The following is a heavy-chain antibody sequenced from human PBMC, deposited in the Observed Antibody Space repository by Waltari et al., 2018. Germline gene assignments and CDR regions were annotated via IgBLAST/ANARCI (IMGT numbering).Heavy chain of an antibody. CDR1: GGSCSGYY. CDR3: ARSYLGGWYYFDY. V-gene: IGHV4-34*01. Sequence: QVQLQQWGAGLLKPSETLSLTCAVYGGSCSGYYWSWIRQPPGKGLEWIGEINHSGSTNYNPSLKSRVTISVDTSKNQFSLKLSSVTAADTAVYYCARSYLGGWYYFDYWGQGTLVTVSS. J-gene: IGHJ4*02. D-gene: IGHD6-19*01. CDR2: INHSGST.